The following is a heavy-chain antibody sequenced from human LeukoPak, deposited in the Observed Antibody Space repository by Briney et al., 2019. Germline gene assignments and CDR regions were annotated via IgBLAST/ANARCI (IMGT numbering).Heavy chain of an antibody. CDR1: GASISPYY. D-gene: IGHD6-13*01. CDR2: IYHSGST. CDR3: ARDKQPGDY. Sequence: SETLSLTCTVSGASISPYYWGWIRQPPGKGLEWIGYIYHSGSTTYNPSLKSRVTISVDTSKNQFSLKLNSVTAADTAVYYCARDKQPGDYWGQGTLVTVSS. J-gene: IGHJ4*02. V-gene: IGHV4-59*01.